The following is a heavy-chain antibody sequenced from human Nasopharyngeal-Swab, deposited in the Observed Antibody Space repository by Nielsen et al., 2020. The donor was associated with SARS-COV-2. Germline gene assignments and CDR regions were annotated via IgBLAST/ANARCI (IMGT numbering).Heavy chain of an antibody. CDR3: GRTAH. Sequence: GESLKISCAASGFTFSSYAMHWVRQAPGKGLEWVAVISCDGSNKYYADSVKGRFTISRDNSKNTLYLQMNSLRAEDTAVYYCGRTAHWGQGTLVTVSS. V-gene: IGHV3-30*04. CDR2: ISCDGSNK. J-gene: IGHJ4*02. CDR1: GFTFSSYA.